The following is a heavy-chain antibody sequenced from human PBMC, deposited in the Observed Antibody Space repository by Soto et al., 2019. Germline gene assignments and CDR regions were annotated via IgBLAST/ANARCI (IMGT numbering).Heavy chain of an antibody. CDR3: ARAWSDSTNWFDP. D-gene: IGHD3-3*01. J-gene: IGHJ5*02. V-gene: IGHV3-30-3*01. Sequence: GGSLRLSCAASGFSLSRYNMHWVRQAPGKGLEWVATISYDGSSRDYADSVKGRFTISRDNSKDTLYVQMNSLRLEDTAVYHCARAWSDSTNWFDPWGQRTLVTVSS. CDR1: GFSLSRYN. CDR2: ISYDGSSR.